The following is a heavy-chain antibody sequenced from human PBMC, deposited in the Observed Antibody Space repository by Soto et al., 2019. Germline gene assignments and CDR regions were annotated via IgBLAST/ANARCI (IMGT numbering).Heavy chain of an antibody. J-gene: IGHJ4*02. CDR2: IGTSGSYI. Sequence: EVQLVESGGGLVKPGGSLRLSYAVSGFIFSRYSMNWVRQAPGKGLEWVSSIGTSGSYIYDTDSVKGRFTISRDNTKDSLYLQMNSLRAEDTAIYYCARGSAFIGLDYWGQGTPVTFSA. D-gene: IGHD1-26*01. CDR3: ARGSAFIGLDY. CDR1: GFIFSRYS. V-gene: IGHV3-21*01.